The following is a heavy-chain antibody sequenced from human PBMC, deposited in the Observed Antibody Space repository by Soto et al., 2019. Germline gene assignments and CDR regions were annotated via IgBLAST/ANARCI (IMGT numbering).Heavy chain of an antibody. J-gene: IGHJ5*02. CDR2: IYYSGST. D-gene: IGHD3-3*01. CDR3: ARGPRITIFGVVRERFDP. V-gene: IGHV4-61*01. CDR1: GGSVSSGSYY. Sequence: NPSETLSLTCTVSGGSVSSGSYYWSWIRHPPGKGLEWIGYIYYSGSTNYNPSLKSRVTISVDTSKNQFSLKLSSVTAADTAVYYCARGPRITIFGVVRERFDPWGQGTLLTVSS.